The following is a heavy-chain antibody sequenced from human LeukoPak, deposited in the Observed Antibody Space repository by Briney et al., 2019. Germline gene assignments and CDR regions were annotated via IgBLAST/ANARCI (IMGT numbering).Heavy chain of an antibody. CDR1: GYTFTSYF. CDR3: ARYQSLEMATGWRYFDY. V-gene: IGHV1-46*01. CDR2: INPRGGST. Sequence: ASVKVSCKASGYTFTSYFMHWMRQAPGQGPEWMGIINPRGGSTEYSHKFQGRLTMTSDTSTSTVYMELSSLRSEDTAVYYCARYQSLEMATGWRYFDYWGQGTLVTVSS. D-gene: IGHD5-24*01. J-gene: IGHJ4*02.